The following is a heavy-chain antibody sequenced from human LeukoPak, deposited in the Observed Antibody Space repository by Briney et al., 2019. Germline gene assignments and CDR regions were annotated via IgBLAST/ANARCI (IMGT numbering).Heavy chain of an antibody. J-gene: IGHJ6*03. CDR1: GGSISSHY. CDR3: VGVEEVVIGYYYYYYMDV. D-gene: IGHD3-22*01. V-gene: IGHV4-59*11. Sequence: SETLSLTCTVSGGSISSHYWSWIRQPPGKGLEWIGYIYYSGSTNYNPSLKSRATISVDTSKNQFSLKLSSVTAADTAVYYCVGVEEVVIGYYYYYYMDVWGKGTTVTVSS. CDR2: IYYSGST.